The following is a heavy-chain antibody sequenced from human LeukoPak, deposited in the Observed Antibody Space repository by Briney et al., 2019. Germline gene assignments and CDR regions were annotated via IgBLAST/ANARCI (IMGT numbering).Heavy chain of an antibody. V-gene: IGHV1-69*01. CDR2: IIPIFGTA. Sequence: SVKVSFKASGGTFSSYAISWVRQAPGQGLEWMGGIIPIFGTANYAQKFQGRVTITADESTSTAYMELSSLRSEDTAVYYCARVPHYYDSSGYYSEFDYWGQGTLVTVSS. D-gene: IGHD3-22*01. CDR1: GGTFSSYA. J-gene: IGHJ4*02. CDR3: ARVPHYYDSSGYYSEFDY.